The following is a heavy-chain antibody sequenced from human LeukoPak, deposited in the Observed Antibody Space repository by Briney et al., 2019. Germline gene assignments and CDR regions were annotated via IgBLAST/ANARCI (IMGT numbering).Heavy chain of an antibody. Sequence: GSLRLSCAASGFTVDDWAMHWVRQAPGKGLEWVSLISGDGGSTYYADSVKGRFTISRDNSKNSLYLQMNSLRAEDTALYYCAKDADYFYYYGMDVWGQGTTVTVSS. CDR3: AKDADYFYYYGMDV. J-gene: IGHJ6*02. CDR1: GFTVDDWA. CDR2: ISGDGGST. V-gene: IGHV3-43*02.